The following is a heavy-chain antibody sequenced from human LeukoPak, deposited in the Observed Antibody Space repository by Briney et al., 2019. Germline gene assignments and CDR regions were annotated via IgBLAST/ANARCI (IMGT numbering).Heavy chain of an antibody. Sequence: ASVKVSCKTSGYTFTGYYMHWVRQAPGQGLEWMGWINPNTGGTNYAQKFQGRVTMTSDTSISTAYMELSSLRSDDTAMYYCAKAPMIVVVFPPRLDFWGQGTLVTVSS. CDR2: INPNTGGT. V-gene: IGHV1-2*02. D-gene: IGHD3-22*01. CDR1: GYTFTGYY. CDR3: AKAPMIVVVFPPRLDF. J-gene: IGHJ4*02.